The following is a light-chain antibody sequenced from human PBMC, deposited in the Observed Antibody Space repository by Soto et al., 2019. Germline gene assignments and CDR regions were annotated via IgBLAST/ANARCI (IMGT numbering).Light chain of an antibody. J-gene: IGKJ1*01. CDR2: KAS. CDR1: QTISSW. Sequence: DIQMTQSPSTLSGSVGDRVTITCRASQTISSWLAWYQQKPGKAPKLLIYKASTLKSGVPSRFSGSGSGTEFTLTISSLQPDDFATYYCQHYKSYSEAFGQGTKV. CDR3: QHYKSYSEA. V-gene: IGKV1-5*03.